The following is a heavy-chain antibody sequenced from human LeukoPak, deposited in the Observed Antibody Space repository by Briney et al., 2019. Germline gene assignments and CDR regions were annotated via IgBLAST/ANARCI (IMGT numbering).Heavy chain of an antibody. CDR1: GGSISSGSYY. J-gene: IGHJ4*02. V-gene: IGHV4-61*02. CDR3: AREDGYSSSWYADY. D-gene: IGHD6-13*01. CDR2: IYTSGST. Sequence: PSETLSLTCTVSGGSISSGSYYWSWIRQPAGKGLEWIGRIYTSGSTNYNPSLKSRVTISVDTSKNQFSLKLSSVTAADTAVYYCAREDGYSSSWYADYWGQGTLVTVSS.